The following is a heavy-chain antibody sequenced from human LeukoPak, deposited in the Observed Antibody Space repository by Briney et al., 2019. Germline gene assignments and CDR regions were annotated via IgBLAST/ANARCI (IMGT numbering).Heavy chain of an antibody. V-gene: IGHV4-59*01. D-gene: IGHD6-19*01. CDR1: GDSMNNYY. J-gene: IGHJ4*02. CDR2: VFYSGST. Sequence: SETLSLSCTVSGDSMNNYYWSWIRQPPGKGLDWIGYVFYSGSTNYNPSLESRVTISVDTSKNQFSLTLRSVTAADTAVYYCARVRGSTGWTDYWGQGTLVTVSS. CDR3: ARVRGSTGWTDY.